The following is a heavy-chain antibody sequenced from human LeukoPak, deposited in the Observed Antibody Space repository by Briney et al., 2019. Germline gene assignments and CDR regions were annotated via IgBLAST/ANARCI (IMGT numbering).Heavy chain of an antibody. D-gene: IGHD1-26*01. J-gene: IGHJ4*02. Sequence: PSETLSLTCSVSGDSVSRSDSYWDWIRQPPGKGLEWIGTIYYSGRTYYSPSLKSRVTMSVDPSNNQFSLNLRSVTAADTAVYYCARASGSYYPRYFDYWGQGTLVTVSS. CDR3: ARASGSYYPRYFDY. CDR1: GDSVSRSDSY. V-gene: IGHV4-39*01. CDR2: IYYSGRT.